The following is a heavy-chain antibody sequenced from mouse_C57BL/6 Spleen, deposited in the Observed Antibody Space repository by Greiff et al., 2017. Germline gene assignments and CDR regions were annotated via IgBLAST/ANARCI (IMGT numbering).Heavy chain of an antibody. Sequence: QVQLQQSGAELAKPGASVKLSCKASGYTFTSYWMHWVKQRPGQGLEWIGYINPSSGYAKYNQKFKDKATLTADKSSSTAYMQLSSLTYEDSAFYDCARQGLLIDYAMDYWGQGTSVTVSS. CDR1: GYTFTSYW. CDR2: INPSSGYA. D-gene: IGHD2-10*01. V-gene: IGHV1-7*01. J-gene: IGHJ4*01. CDR3: ARQGLLIDYAMDY.